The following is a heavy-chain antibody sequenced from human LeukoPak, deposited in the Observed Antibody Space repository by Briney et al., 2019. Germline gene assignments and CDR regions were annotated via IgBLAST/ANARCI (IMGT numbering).Heavy chain of an antibody. Sequence: GGSLRLSCAVSGITLSNYGMTWVRQAPGKGLEWVAGISDTGGRTNYADSVKGRFTISGDNPKNTLYLQMNSLRAEDTAVYFCAKRGVVIRVILVGFHKEAYYFDSWGQGALVTVSS. J-gene: IGHJ4*02. D-gene: IGHD3-22*01. CDR1: GITLSNYG. V-gene: IGHV3-23*01. CDR3: AKRGVVIRVILVGFHKEAYYFDS. CDR2: ISDTGGRT.